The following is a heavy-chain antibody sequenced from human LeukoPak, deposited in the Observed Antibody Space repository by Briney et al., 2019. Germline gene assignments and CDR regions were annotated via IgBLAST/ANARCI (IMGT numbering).Heavy chain of an antibody. Sequence: GGSLRLSCAGAGFTFSNYGMHWVRQAPGKGLEWVAVISYDGSNKYYADSVKGRFTISRDNSKNTLYLQMNSLRAEDTAVYYCAKDDLTDGGSYPNDWGQGTLVTVSS. CDR2: ISYDGSNK. CDR1: GFTFSNYG. CDR3: AKDDLTDGGSYPND. D-gene: IGHD1-26*01. V-gene: IGHV3-30*18. J-gene: IGHJ4*02.